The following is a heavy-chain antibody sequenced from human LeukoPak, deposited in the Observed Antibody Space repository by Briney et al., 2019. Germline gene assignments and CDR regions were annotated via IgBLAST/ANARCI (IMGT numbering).Heavy chain of an antibody. D-gene: IGHD1-26*01. V-gene: IGHV3-23*01. J-gene: IGHJ4*02. CDR2: ISGSGGST. Sequence: GGSLRLSCVVSGFTFSDFHMSWLRQAPGKGLEWVSAISGSGGSTYYADSVKGRFTISRDNSKNTLYLQMNSLRAEDTAVYYCASGEGGWGQGTLVTVSS. CDR1: GFTFSDFH. CDR3: ASGEGG.